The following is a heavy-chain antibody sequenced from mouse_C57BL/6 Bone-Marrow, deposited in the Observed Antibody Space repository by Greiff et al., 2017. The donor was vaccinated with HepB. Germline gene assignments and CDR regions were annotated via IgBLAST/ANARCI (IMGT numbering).Heavy chain of an antibody. J-gene: IGHJ3*01. D-gene: IGHD2-2*01. CDR1: GFTFSSYG. Sequence: EVKLVESGGDLVKPGGSLKLSCAASGFTFSSYGMSWVRQTPDKRLEWVATISSGGSYTYYPDSVKGRFTIYRDNAKNTLYLQMSSLKSEDTAMYYCARQRSTMVTAWFAYWGQGTLVTVSA. CDR2: ISSGGSYT. V-gene: IGHV5-6*01. CDR3: ARQRSTMVTAWFAY.